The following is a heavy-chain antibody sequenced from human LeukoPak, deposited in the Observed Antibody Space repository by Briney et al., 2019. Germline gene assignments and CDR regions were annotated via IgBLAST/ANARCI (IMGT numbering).Heavy chain of an antibody. J-gene: IGHJ6*02. V-gene: IGHV3-48*03. D-gene: IGHD3-22*01. Sequence: PGGSLRLSCAASGFTFSSYEMNWVRQAPGKGLEWVSYISSSGSTIYYADSVKGRFTISRDNAKNSLFLQTNSLRVEDTAVYYCATYDNWVAGDVWGQGTTVSVSS. CDR2: ISSSGSTI. CDR3: ATYDNWVAGDV. CDR1: GFTFSSYE.